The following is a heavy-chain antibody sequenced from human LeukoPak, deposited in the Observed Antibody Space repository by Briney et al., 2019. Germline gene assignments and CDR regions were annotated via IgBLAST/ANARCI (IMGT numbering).Heavy chain of an antibody. D-gene: IGHD3-9*01. Sequence: PSETLSLTCTVSGGSIRSSSYYWGWIRQPPGKGLEWIGSIYYSGSTYYNPSLKSRVTISVDTSKNQFSLKLSSVTAADTAVYYCARDCRYFDWLLSPPMGWFDPWGQGTLVTVSS. CDR3: ARDCRYFDWLLSPPMGWFDP. V-gene: IGHV4-39*07. J-gene: IGHJ5*02. CDR1: GGSIRSSSYY. CDR2: IYYSGST.